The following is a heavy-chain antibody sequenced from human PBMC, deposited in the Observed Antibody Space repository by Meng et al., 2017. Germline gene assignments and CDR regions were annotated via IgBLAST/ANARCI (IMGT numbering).Heavy chain of an antibody. Sequence: GESLKISCAASGFTFSSYAMSWVRQAPGKGLEWVSAISGSGGSTYYADSVKGRFTISRDNSKNTLYLQMNSLRAEDTAVYNCAKSLHCSGGSCYEAAFDYWGQGTLVTVSS. CDR3: AKSLHCSGGSCYEAAFDY. CDR1: GFTFSSYA. J-gene: IGHJ4*02. V-gene: IGHV3-23*01. CDR2: ISGSGGST. D-gene: IGHD2-15*01.